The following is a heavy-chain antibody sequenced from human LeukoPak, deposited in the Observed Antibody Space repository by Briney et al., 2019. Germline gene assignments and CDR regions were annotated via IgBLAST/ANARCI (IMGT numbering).Heavy chain of an antibody. V-gene: IGHV1-46*01. J-gene: IGHJ4*02. CDR3: ASAREIQLWLSY. Sequence: APVKVSCKASGYTFTSYYMHWVRQAPGQGLEWMGIINPSGGSTSYAQKFQGRVTMTRDMSTSTVYMELSSLRSEDTAVYYCASAREIQLWLSYWGQGTLVTVSS. CDR2: INPSGGST. D-gene: IGHD5-18*01. CDR1: GYTFTSYY.